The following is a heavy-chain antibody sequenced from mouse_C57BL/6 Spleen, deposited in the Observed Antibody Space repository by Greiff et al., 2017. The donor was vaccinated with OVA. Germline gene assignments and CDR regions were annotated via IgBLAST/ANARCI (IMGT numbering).Heavy chain of an antibody. J-gene: IGHJ2*01. CDR3: ARSSLITTVPYFDY. CDR1: GYSFTGYY. V-gene: IGHV1-42*01. CDR2: INPSTGGT. Sequence: EVQLQQSGPELVKPGASVKISCKASGYSFTGYYMNWVKQSPEKSLEWIGEINPSTGGTTYNQKFKAKATLTVDKSSSTAYMQLKSLTSEDSAVYYCARSSLITTVPYFDYWGQGTTLTVSS. D-gene: IGHD1-1*01.